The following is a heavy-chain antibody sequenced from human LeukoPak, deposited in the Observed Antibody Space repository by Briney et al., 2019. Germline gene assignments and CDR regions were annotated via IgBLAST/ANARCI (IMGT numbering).Heavy chain of an antibody. V-gene: IGHV1-18*04. CDR3: ARLGPTLFDY. D-gene: IGHD1-26*01. Sequence: ASVKVSCKAPGYTFTSYYMHWVRQAPGQGLEWMGWISAYNGNTNYAQKLQGRVTMTTDTSTSTAYMELRSLRSDDTAVYYCARLGPTLFDYWGQGTLVTVSS. J-gene: IGHJ4*02. CDR1: GYTFTSYY. CDR2: ISAYNGNT.